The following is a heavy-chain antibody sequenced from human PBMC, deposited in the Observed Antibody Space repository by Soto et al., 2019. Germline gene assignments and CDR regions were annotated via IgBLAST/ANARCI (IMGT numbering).Heavy chain of an antibody. V-gene: IGHV4-34*01. J-gene: IGHJ4*02. CDR3: ARGGGCSSTSCYELQGVLFDY. Sequence: QVQLQQWGAGLLKPSETLSLTCAVYGGSFSGYYWSWIRQPPGKGLEWIGEINHSGSTNYNPSLKKRVTISVDTSKNQFSLMLSSVTAADTAVYYCARGGGCSSTSCYELQGVLFDYWGQGTLVTVSS. CDR1: GGSFSGYY. CDR2: INHSGST. D-gene: IGHD2-2*01.